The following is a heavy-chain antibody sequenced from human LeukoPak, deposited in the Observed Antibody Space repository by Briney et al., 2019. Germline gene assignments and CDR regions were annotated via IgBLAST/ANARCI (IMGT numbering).Heavy chain of an antibody. CDR1: GYSISSGYY. V-gene: IGHV4-38-2*02. Sequence: SETLSLTCNVSGYSISSGYYWGWIRQPPGKGLEWIGSVLHSGNTYYNPSLKSRVTISLDTSKNQCTLKLNSVTAADTAVYYCARTRSHDYGDDFQFWGQGTLVSVSS. J-gene: IGHJ1*01. CDR3: ARTRSHDYGDDFQF. CDR2: VLHSGNT. D-gene: IGHD4-17*01.